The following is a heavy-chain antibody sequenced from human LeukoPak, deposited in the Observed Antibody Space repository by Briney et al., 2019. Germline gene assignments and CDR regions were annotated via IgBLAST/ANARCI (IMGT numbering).Heavy chain of an antibody. Sequence: ASVKVSCKASGYTFTVYSMHWVRQAPGQGLEWMGWINPNSGDTKYSQNFQGRVTMSWDTSISTAYMELNRLTSDDTAVYYCARAEGAPDYYFDYWGQGTLVTVSS. CDR2: INPNSGDT. V-gene: IGHV1-2*02. CDR1: GYTFTVYS. D-gene: IGHD1-14*01. CDR3: ARAEGAPDYYFDY. J-gene: IGHJ4*02.